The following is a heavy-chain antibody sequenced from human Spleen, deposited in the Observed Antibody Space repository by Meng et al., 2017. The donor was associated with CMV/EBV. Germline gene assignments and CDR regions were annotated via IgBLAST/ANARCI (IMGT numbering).Heavy chain of an antibody. CDR3: ARRSRAVEFDY. Sequence: CAVSGDSISSDDYYWSWIRQPPGKGLQWIGYILYIGTTYYNPSLKSRVTISVDTSKNQFSLKLSSVTAADTAVYYCARRSRAVEFDYWGQGTLVTVSS. CDR1: GDSISSDDYY. CDR2: ILYIGTT. V-gene: IGHV4-30-4*08. D-gene: IGHD1-26*01. J-gene: IGHJ4*02.